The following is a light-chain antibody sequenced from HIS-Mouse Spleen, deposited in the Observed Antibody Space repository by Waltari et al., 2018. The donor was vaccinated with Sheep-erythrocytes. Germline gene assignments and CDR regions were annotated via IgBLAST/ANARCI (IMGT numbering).Light chain of an antibody. CDR1: SSDVGGYHY. V-gene: IGLV2-8*01. CDR2: EVS. CDR3: SSYAGSNNWV. Sequence: QSALTQPRSVSGSPGQSVTISCTGTSSDVGGYHYVSWYQQHPGKAPKLMIYEVSKRPSGVPVRFSGSKSGNTASLTVSGLQAEDEADYYCSSYAGSNNWVFGGGTKLTVL. J-gene: IGLJ3*02.